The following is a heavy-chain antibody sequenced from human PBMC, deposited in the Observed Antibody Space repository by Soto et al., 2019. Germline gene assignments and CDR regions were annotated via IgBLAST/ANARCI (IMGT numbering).Heavy chain of an antibody. CDR2: IYSSGST. Sequence: SETLSLTCTVSGGAINSYYWTWIRQPAGKGLEWVGRIYSSGSTKYNPSLQSRVTMSLDTSKNQFSLRLTSVTAADTAVYYCARGQRFSDWFDPWGQGTLVTVSS. V-gene: IGHV4-4*07. J-gene: IGHJ5*02. CDR3: ARGQRFSDWFDP. CDR1: GGAINSYY. D-gene: IGHD3-3*01.